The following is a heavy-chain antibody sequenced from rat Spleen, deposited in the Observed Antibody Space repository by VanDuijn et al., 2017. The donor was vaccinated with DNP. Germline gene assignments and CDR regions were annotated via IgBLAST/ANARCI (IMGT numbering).Heavy chain of an antibody. CDR3: ARDGQWDYLDY. J-gene: IGHJ2*01. D-gene: IGHD1-1*01. V-gene: IGHV2-43*01. CDR1: GFSLTNHH. Sequence: QVQLRESGPGLVQPSQTLSLACTVSGFSLTNHHVHWVRQPSGKGLEWMGVVWIGGTTHISSIFKSRVSINRDHSRNQVFLEVNSLQSEDSATYYWARDGQWDYLDYWGQGVMVTVAS. CDR2: VWIGGTT.